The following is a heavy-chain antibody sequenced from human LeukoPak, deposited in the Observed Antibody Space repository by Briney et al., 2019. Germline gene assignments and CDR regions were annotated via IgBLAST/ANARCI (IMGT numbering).Heavy chain of an antibody. CDR1: GFTFSGYW. Sequence: PGGSLRLACAAAGFTFSGYWMQWVRHGPKKGLELVSRIHDDGHDILYADSVKERSTTSSDTAKTTPYLQTHTLRSEDTAVYYRATGGGWAPSFGVLTHIDAWGTGNTGTAS. CDR3: ATGGGWAPSFGVLTHIDA. D-gene: IGHD3-3*01. CDR2: IHDDGHDI. V-gene: IGHV3-74*03. J-gene: IGHJ6*03.